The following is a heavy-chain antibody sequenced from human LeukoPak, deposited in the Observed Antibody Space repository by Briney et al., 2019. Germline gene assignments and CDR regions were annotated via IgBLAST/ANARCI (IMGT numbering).Heavy chain of an antibody. CDR3: ARDGRFLILPSPLYYYYMDV. D-gene: IGHD3-3*01. CDR2: INHSGST. Sequence: SETLSLTCAVYGGSFSGYYWSWIRQPPGKGLEWIGEINHSGSTNYNPSLKSRVTISVDTSKNQFSLKLSSVTAADTAVYYCARDGRFLILPSPLYYYYMDVWGKGATVTVSS. J-gene: IGHJ6*03. CDR1: GGSFSGYY. V-gene: IGHV4-34*01.